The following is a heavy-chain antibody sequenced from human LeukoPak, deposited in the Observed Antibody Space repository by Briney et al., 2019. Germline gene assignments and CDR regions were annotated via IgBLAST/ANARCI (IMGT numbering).Heavy chain of an antibody. J-gene: IGHJ6*02. D-gene: IGHD2-8*01. CDR3: AKRQDCTTSTCYAMDV. CDR2: ISYDGDSK. CDR1: GFTFSNYG. V-gene: IGHV3-30*18. Sequence: GRSLRLSCAASGFTFSNYGMHWVRQAPGKGLEWVALISYDGDSKYYADSVKGRFTISRDNSRNTLYLQMNSLRAEDSAVYYCAKRQDCTTSTCYAMDVWGQGTTVTVSS.